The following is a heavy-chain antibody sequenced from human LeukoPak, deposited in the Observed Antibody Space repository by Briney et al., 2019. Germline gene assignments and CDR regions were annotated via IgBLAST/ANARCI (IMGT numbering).Heavy chain of an antibody. Sequence: ASVKVSCKASGYTFASYAMNWVRQAPGQGLEWMGWINTNTGNPTYAQGFTGRFVFSLDTSVSTAYLQISSLKAEDTAVYYCASNQEGIAAAGTPSWYFDLWGRGTLVTVSS. CDR3: ASNQEGIAAAGTPSWYFDL. V-gene: IGHV7-4-1*02. CDR1: GYTFASYA. D-gene: IGHD6-13*01. J-gene: IGHJ2*01. CDR2: INTNTGNP.